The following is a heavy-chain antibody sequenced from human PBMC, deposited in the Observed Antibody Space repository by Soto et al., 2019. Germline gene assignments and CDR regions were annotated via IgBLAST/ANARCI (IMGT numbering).Heavy chain of an antibody. CDR1: GYTFTSYD. V-gene: IGHV1-8*01. CDR3: ARSPSVTTAVTRYYFDY. Sequence: QVQLVQSGAEVKKPGASVKVSCKASGYTFTSYDINWVRQATGQGLEWMGWMNPNSGNTGYAQKFQGRVTMTRNTSISTAHMELSSLRSEDTAVYYCARSPSVTTAVTRYYFDYWGQGTLVTVSS. J-gene: IGHJ4*02. CDR2: MNPNSGNT. D-gene: IGHD4-17*01.